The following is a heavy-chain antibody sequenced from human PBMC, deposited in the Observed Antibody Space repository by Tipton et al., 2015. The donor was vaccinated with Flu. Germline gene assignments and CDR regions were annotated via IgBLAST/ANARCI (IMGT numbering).Heavy chain of an antibody. D-gene: IGHD5-12*01. CDR2: IYYSGST. Sequence: TLSLTCTVSGGSISSSSYYWGWIRQPPGKGLEWIGSIYYSGSTYYNPSLKSRVTISVDTSKNQFSLKLSSVTAADTAVYYCARLTPKRGYSGYYFDYWGQGTLVTVSS. CDR1: GGSISSSSYY. J-gene: IGHJ4*02. CDR3: ARLTPKRGYSGYYFDY. V-gene: IGHV4-39*01.